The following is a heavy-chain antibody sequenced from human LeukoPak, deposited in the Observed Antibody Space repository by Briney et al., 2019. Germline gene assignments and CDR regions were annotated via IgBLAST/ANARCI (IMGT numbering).Heavy chain of an antibody. CDR1: GYFSTTYY. CDR2: IRPDGHT. CDR3: ARQVATKGEWAFDV. Sequence: TPSETLSLTCTVSGYFSTTYYWGWIRQPPGRGLEWMAFIRPDGHTYTNSSLRHQLTISADMSRNEFSLKLNSLTAADTAVYYCARQVATKGEWAFDVWGQGTVVTVSS. V-gene: IGHV4-38-2*02. D-gene: IGHD5-12*01. J-gene: IGHJ3*01.